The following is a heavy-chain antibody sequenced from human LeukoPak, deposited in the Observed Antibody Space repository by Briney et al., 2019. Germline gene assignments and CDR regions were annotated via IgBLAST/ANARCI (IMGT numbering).Heavy chain of an antibody. J-gene: IGHJ3*02. Sequence: GGSLRLSCAASGFTFSSFAMSWVRQAPGKGLEWISDIRDIGISTNYADSVKGRFTISRDNSKNMLHLQMNSLRLEDTAVYFCAKKRWTYHDAIDSWGHGTMVIVSS. CDR1: GFTFSSFA. V-gene: IGHV3-23*01. CDR3: AKKRWTYHDAIDS. CDR2: IRDIGIST. D-gene: IGHD5-24*01.